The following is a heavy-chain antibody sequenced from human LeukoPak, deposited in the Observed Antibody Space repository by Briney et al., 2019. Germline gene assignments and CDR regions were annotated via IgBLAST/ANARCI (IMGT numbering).Heavy chain of an antibody. CDR1: GGSISSYY. D-gene: IGHD3-9*01. CDR2: INHSGST. V-gene: IGHV4-34*01. CDR3: ASPLRYFDWLP. Sequence: SETPSLTCTVSGGSISSYYWSWIRQPPGKGLEWIGEINHSGSTNYNPSLKSRVTISVDTSKNQFSLKLSSVTAADTAVYYCASPLRYFDWLPWGQGTLVTVSS. J-gene: IGHJ5*02.